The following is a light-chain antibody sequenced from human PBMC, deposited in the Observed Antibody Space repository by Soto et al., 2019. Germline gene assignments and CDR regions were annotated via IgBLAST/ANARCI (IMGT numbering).Light chain of an antibody. CDR3: QQRSIWPPL. CDR1: QSVSNY. CDR2: DAS. Sequence: EIVLTQSPATLSLSPGERVTLSCRASQSVSNYLAWYQQKPGQAPRLLIYDASNREHGILARFSGSGSGTDYTLTITSLEPDDFAVYYCQQRSIWPPLFGPGTKVDLK. V-gene: IGKV3-11*01. J-gene: IGKJ3*01.